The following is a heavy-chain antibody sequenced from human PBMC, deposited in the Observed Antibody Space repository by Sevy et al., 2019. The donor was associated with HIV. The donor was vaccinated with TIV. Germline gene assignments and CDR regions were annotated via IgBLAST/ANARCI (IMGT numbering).Heavy chain of an antibody. CDR3: ASQSLWNYFDY. D-gene: IGHD3-10*01. V-gene: IGHV3-72*01. Sequence: GGSLRLSCAASGFTFSDHYMDWVRQAPGKGLEWVGRTRNKANSYTKEYAASVKGRFTISRDDSKNSLYLQMHSLKTEDTAVYYCASQSLWNYFDYWGQGTLVTVSS. J-gene: IGHJ4*02. CDR1: GFTFSDHY. CDR2: TRNKANSYTK.